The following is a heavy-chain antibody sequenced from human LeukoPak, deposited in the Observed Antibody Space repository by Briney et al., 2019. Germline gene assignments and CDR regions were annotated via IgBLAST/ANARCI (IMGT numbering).Heavy chain of an antibody. D-gene: IGHD3-10*01. V-gene: IGHV3-74*01. CDR1: GFTFSNNY. CDR2: IDRDGSST. Sequence: PGGSLRLSCAASGFTFSNNYMHWVRQAPGKGLVWVSRIDRDGSSTTYADSVKGRFSISRDTAKNPLYLQLSSVRAADTAVYYCAREHRIKGPTADSWGQGTLSPSPQ. J-gene: IGHJ5*02. CDR3: AREHRIKGPTADS.